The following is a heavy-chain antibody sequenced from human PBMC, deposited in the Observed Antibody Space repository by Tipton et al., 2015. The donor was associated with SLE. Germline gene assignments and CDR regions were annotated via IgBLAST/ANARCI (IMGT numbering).Heavy chain of an antibody. J-gene: IGHJ2*01. CDR2: SSTTGSTK. CDR3: ARNHPNFCSADWYFDL. V-gene: IGHV3-48*03. CDR1: GFTLRSYE. Sequence: SLRLSCAASGFTLRSYEMNWVRQAPGKGLEWVSFSSTTGSTKYYADSVNGRFTISRDNAKNSLSLQVNSLRAEDTAVYYCARNHPNFCSADWYFDLWGRGTLVTVSS. D-gene: IGHD1-14*01.